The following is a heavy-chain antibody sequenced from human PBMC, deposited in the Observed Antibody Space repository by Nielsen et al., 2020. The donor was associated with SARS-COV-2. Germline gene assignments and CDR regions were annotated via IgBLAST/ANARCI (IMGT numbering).Heavy chain of an antibody. CDR3: ARTTYYHNTTDYYFNAFHI. CDR2: ISNSGST. Sequence: SETLSLTCTVSGGSISSYYWSWIRQPPGKGLEWIGYISNSGSTNYNPSLKSRVTISLDTSKNQFSLKVRSVTAADTAVYYCARTTYYHNTTDYYFNAFHIWGPGTLVTVSS. D-gene: IGHD3-10*01. CDR1: GGSISSYY. J-gene: IGHJ3*02. V-gene: IGHV4-59*01.